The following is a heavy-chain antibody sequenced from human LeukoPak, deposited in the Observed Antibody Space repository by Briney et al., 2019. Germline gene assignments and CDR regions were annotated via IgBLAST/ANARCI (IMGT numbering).Heavy chain of an antibody. Sequence: GGSLRLSCAASGFTVSSNYMSWVRQAPGKGLEWLSIVSSSGGSTYSADSVKGRFTISRDNSKNTLYLQMNSLRAEDTAIYYCAKDNLVGTTRGYFDYWGQGALVTVSS. CDR3: AKDNLVGTTRGYFDY. V-gene: IGHV3-23*01. CDR2: VSSSGGST. D-gene: IGHD1-26*01. CDR1: GFTVSSNY. J-gene: IGHJ4*02.